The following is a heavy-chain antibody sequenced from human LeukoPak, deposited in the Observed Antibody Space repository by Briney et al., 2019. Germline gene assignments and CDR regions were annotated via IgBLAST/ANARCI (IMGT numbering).Heavy chain of an antibody. J-gene: IGHJ4*02. Sequence: PGGSLRLSCAASGFTFSSYAMHWVRQAPGKGLEWVAVISYDGSNKYYADSVKGRFTISRDNSKNTLYLQMNSLRAEDTAVYYCAKGSRRITIFGVVPLLDYWGQGTLVTVSS. CDR2: ISYDGSNK. V-gene: IGHV3-30-3*01. D-gene: IGHD3-3*01. CDR3: AKGSRRITIFGVVPLLDY. CDR1: GFTFSSYA.